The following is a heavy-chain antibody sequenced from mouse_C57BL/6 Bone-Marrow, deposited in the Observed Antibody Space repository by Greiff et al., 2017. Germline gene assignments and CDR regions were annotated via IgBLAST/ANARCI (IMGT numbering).Heavy chain of an antibody. D-gene: IGHD1-1*01. Sequence: EVQLVESGAELVRPGASVKLSCTASGFTIKDDYMHWVKQRPEQGLEWIGLIDPENGDTEYASKFQGKATITADTSSNTAYLQRSSLTSEDTAVYYWTFYGSSPDYWGQGTTLTVSS. CDR2: IDPENGDT. CDR1: GFTIKDDY. CDR3: TFYGSSPDY. J-gene: IGHJ2*01. V-gene: IGHV14-4*01.